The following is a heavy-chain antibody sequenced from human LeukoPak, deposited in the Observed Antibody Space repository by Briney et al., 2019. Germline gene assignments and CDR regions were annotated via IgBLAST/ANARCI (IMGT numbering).Heavy chain of an antibody. CDR1: GYTFTSYG. J-gene: IGHJ4*02. Sequence: ASVKVSCKAAGYTFTSYGISWVRQAPGQGLEWMGGISAYNGNTNYAQKFQGRVTMTTDTSTSTAYMELRSLGSDDTAVYYCARQCGSLCPFDYWGQGTLVTVSS. D-gene: IGHD1-26*01. V-gene: IGHV1-18*01. CDR2: ISAYNGNT. CDR3: ARQCGSLCPFDY.